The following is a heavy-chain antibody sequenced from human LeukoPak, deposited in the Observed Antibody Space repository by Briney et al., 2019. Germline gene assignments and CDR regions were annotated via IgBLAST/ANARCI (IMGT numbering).Heavy chain of an antibody. V-gene: IGHV3-74*01. Sequence: GRSLRLSCAASGFTFSSYAMHWVRQAPGKGLVWVSRINSDGSSTRYADSVKGRFTISRDNAKNTLYLQMNSLRAEDTAVYYCGRELDWLPTLDYWGQGTLVTVSS. CDR3: GRELDWLPTLDY. CDR1: GFTFSSYA. CDR2: INSDGSST. D-gene: IGHD3-9*01. J-gene: IGHJ4*02.